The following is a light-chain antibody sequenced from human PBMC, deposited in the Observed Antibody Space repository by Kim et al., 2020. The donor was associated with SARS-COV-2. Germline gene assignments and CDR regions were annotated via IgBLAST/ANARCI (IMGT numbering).Light chain of an antibody. J-gene: IGKJ2*01. CDR2: GAS. Sequence: SPGERATHSCRARQSVSSGNLAWYQQKPGQAPRLLMYGASSRATGIPDRFSGSGSGTDFILTISRLEPEDFAVYYCQQYGIAPPYTFGQGTKLEI. V-gene: IGKV3-20*01. CDR1: QSVSSGN. CDR3: QQYGIAPPYT.